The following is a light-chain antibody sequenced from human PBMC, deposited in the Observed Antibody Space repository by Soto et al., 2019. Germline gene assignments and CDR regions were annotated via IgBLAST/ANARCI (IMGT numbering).Light chain of an antibody. CDR1: QSVSSK. J-gene: IGKJ5*01. CDR3: QQYNHWPPIT. Sequence: ETGMTQSASTLSVSPGERATLSWGASQSVSSKLAWYQQKPGQAPRLLVYGASTRATGIPARFSGSGSATEFTPTISSLQSEDSAIYYCQQYNHWPPITFGQGTRLEIK. V-gene: IGKV3-15*01. CDR2: GAS.